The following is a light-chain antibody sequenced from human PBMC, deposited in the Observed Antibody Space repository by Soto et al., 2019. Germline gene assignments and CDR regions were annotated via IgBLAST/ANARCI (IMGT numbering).Light chain of an antibody. Sequence: EIMMTQSAASLSVSQGERATLSFRASQSISSNLAWYQQKNGQTPRLLIYGASTRAAGIPARFSGSGSGTDFTIPISSILQAEEGVYYWYQDNNWPPFSFGHGTKVDIK. CDR1: QSISSN. V-gene: IGKV3-15*01. CDR2: GAS. CDR3: YQDNNWPPFS. J-gene: IGKJ3*01.